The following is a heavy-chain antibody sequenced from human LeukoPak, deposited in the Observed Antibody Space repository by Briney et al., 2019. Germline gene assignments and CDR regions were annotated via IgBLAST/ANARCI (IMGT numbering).Heavy chain of an antibody. Sequence: GASVKVSCKASGYTFTSYGISWVRQAPGKGLEWMGFISAYNGNTNYAQKLQGRVTMTTDTSTSTAYMELRSLRSDDTAVYYCARELGYCSGGSCYEVAHFDYWGQGTLVTVSS. D-gene: IGHD2-15*01. CDR1: GYTFTSYG. V-gene: IGHV1-18*01. J-gene: IGHJ4*02. CDR2: ISAYNGNT. CDR3: ARELGYCSGGSCYEVAHFDY.